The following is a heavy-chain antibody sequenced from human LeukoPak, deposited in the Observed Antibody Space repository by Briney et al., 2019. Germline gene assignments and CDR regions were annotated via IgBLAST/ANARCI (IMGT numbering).Heavy chain of an antibody. CDR3: TRGQGSGWFD. CDR2: IYYSGST. CDR1: GDSISSGGFH. Sequence: PSETLSLTCTVSGDSISSGGFHWNWIRQHPGKGLEWIGSIYYSGSTYYNPSLKTRVSISVDTSKNQFSLNLNPVTAADTALYYCTRGQGSGWFDWGRGTLVTVSS. D-gene: IGHD6-19*01. J-gene: IGHJ4*02. V-gene: IGHV4-31*03.